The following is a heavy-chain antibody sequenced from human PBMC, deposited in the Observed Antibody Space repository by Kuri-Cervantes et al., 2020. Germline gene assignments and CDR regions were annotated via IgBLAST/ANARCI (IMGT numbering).Heavy chain of an antibody. Sequence: GSLRLSCTVSGGSISSYYWSWIRQPPGKGLEWIGYIYYGGSTNYNPSLKSRVTISVDTSKNQFSLNLDSVTAADTAVYYCARGAGDSRGTDFDYWGQGTLVTVSS. D-gene: IGHD3-22*01. V-gene: IGHV4-59*01. J-gene: IGHJ4*02. CDR2: IYYGGST. CDR1: GGSISSYY. CDR3: ARGAGDSRGTDFDY.